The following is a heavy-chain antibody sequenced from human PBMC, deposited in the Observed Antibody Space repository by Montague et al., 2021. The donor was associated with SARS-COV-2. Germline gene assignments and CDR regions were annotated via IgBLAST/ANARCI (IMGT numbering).Heavy chain of an antibody. CDR3: AKSRGIRYDSSGYYYPLDX. Sequence: SLRLSCAASGFTFSSYAMSWVRQAPGKGLEWVSVIYSGGSSTYYADSVKGRFTISRDNSKNTLYPQMNSLRAEDTAVYYCAKSRGIRYDSSGYYYPLDXWGQGTLVTVSS. CDR2: IYSGGSST. CDR1: GFTFSSYA. D-gene: IGHD3-22*01. J-gene: IGHJ4*02. V-gene: IGHV3-23*03.